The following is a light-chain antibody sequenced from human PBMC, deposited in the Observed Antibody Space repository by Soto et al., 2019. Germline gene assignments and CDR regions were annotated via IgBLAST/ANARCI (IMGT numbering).Light chain of an antibody. V-gene: IGLV1-40*01. J-gene: IGLJ3*02. CDR2: GNS. CDR1: SSNIGAGYD. Sequence: QSVLTQPPSVSGAPGQRVTISCTGSSSNIGAGYDVHWYQQLPGTAPKLLIYGNSDRPSGVPDRFSGSKSGTSASLAITGLQAEDEADYYCQSHDSSLSIWVFGGGTKVTVL. CDR3: QSHDSSLSIWV.